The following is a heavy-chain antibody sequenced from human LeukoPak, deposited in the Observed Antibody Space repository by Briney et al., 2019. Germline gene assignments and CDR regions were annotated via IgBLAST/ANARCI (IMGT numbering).Heavy chain of an antibody. V-gene: IGHV4-34*01. CDR1: GGSFSGYY. CDR3: ARMVANYVWGSYRYGFDP. CDR2: INHSGST. J-gene: IGHJ5*02. Sequence: ASETLSLTCAVYGGSFSGYYWSWIRQPPGKGLEWIGEINHSGSTNYNPPLKSRVTISVDTSKNQFSLKLSSVTAADTAVYYCARMVANYVWGSYRYGFDPWGQGTLVTVSS. D-gene: IGHD3-16*02.